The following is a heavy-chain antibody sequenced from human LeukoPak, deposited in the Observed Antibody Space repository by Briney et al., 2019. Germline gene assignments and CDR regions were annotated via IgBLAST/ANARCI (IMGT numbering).Heavy chain of an antibody. V-gene: IGHV4-30-2*01. Sequence: PSQTLSLTCTVSGGSISSGGYYWSWLRQPPGKGLEWIGYIYHSGSTYYNPSLKSRVTISVDRSKNQFSLKLSSVTAADTAVYYCARGRKVLRFLEWSPYYFDYWGQGTLVTVSS. CDR1: GGSISSGGYY. CDR3: ARGRKVLRFLEWSPYYFDY. D-gene: IGHD3-3*01. J-gene: IGHJ4*02. CDR2: IYHSGST.